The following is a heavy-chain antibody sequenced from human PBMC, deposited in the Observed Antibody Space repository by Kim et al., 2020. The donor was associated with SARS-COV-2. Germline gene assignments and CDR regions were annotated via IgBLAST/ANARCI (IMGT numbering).Heavy chain of an antibody. CDR2: IYYSGST. V-gene: IGHV4-59*08. CDR3: ARRGGRGSGYGYYYYYMDV. Sequence: SETLSLTCTVSGGSISSYYWSWIRQPPGKGLEWIGYIYYSGSTNYNPSLKSRVTISVDTSKNQFSLKLSSVTAADTAVYYCARRGGRGSGYGYYYYYMDVWGKGTTVTVSS. J-gene: IGHJ6*03. D-gene: IGHD3-22*01. CDR1: GGSISSYY.